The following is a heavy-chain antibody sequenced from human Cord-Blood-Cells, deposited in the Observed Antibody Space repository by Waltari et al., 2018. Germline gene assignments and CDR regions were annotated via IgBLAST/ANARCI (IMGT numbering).Heavy chain of an antibody. CDR2: IYYSWST. CDR1: GGSISSSSYY. J-gene: IGHJ3*02. Sequence: QLQLQESGPGLVKPSETLSLTCTVSGGSISSSSYYWGWIRQPPGKGLEWIGSIYYSWSTYYNPSLKSRVTISVDTSKNQFSLKLSSVTAADTAVYYCARSRGYSYGDAFDIWGQGTMVTVSS. D-gene: IGHD5-18*01. V-gene: IGHV4-39*01. CDR3: ARSRGYSYGDAFDI.